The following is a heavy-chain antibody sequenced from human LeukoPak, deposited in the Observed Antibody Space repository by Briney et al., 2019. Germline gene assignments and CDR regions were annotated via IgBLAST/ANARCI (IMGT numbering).Heavy chain of an antibody. CDR2: ISSSSSTI. CDR3: ASRITMVRGVID. Sequence: GGSLRLSRAASGFTFSSYRMNWVRQAPGKGLEWVSYISSSSSTIYYADSVKGRFTISRDNAKNSLYLQMNSLRAEDTAVYYCASRITMVRGVIDWGQGTLVTVSS. V-gene: IGHV3-48*01. CDR1: GFTFSSYR. D-gene: IGHD3-10*01. J-gene: IGHJ4*02.